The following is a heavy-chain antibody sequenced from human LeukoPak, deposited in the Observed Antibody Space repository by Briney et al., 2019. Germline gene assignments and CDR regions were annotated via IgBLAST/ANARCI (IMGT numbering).Heavy chain of an antibody. J-gene: IGHJ4*02. Sequence: GGSLRLSCAASGFTFSSSAMSWVCQAPGKGRERVSHINNNGGSTSSADSVKGRFTISRDNSKNMLYVQLNSLRAEARAVYYCARSHSPYCSDANCYLCDFGGQGTLVTVSS. CDR1: GFTFSSSA. CDR3: ARSHSPYCSDANCYLCDF. V-gene: IGHV3-23*01. D-gene: IGHD2-15*01. CDR2: INNNGGST.